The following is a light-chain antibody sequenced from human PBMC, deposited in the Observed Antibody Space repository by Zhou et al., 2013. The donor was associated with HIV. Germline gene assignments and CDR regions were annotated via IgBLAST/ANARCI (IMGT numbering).Light chain of an antibody. CDR2: AAS. Sequence: DIQMTQSPSSLSASVGDRVTITCRASQSINSYLNWYQQKPGKAPKLLIYAASSLQSGVPSRFSGSGSGTDFTLTISSLQPEDFATYYCQQTYRTALTFGRRDQGGDQT. CDR3: QQTYRTALT. V-gene: IGKV1-39*01. J-gene: IGKJ4*01. CDR1: QSINSY.